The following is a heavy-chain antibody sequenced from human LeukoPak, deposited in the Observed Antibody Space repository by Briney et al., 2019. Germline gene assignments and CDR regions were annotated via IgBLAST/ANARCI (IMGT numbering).Heavy chain of an antibody. D-gene: IGHD6-19*01. J-gene: IGHJ4*02. Sequence: GGSLRLSCAGSGFIFNNYAMHWVRQPPGKGLEWVSGISWNSGSIDYADSVKGRFTISRDNAKNSLYLQMNSLRVEDTAFYYCTKDNRRHYTSGPNPDSLHWGQGALVTVSS. CDR3: TKDNRRHYTSGPNPDSLH. V-gene: IGHV3-9*01. CDR1: GFIFNNYA. CDR2: ISWNSGSI.